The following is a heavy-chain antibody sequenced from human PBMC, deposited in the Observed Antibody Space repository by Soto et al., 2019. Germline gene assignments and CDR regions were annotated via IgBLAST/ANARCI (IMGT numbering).Heavy chain of an antibody. CDR1: GESFSGYY. CDR2: INHSGST. D-gene: IGHD6-13*01. Sequence: SETLSLTCAVYGESFSGYYWSWIRQPPGKGLEWIGEINHSGSTNYNPSLKSRVTISVDTSKNQFSLKLTSVTAADTAVYYCARIGSSGYMYFDYWGQGTLVTVSS. CDR3: ARIGSSGYMYFDY. J-gene: IGHJ4*02. V-gene: IGHV4-34*01.